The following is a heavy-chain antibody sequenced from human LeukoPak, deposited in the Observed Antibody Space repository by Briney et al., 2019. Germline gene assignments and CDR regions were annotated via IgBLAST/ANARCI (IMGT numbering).Heavy chain of an antibody. CDR3: ARVKGNPSPYYYYYYGMDV. CDR1: GGSFSGYY. V-gene: IGHV4-34*01. Sequence: SETLSLTCAVYGGSFSGYYWSWIRQPPGKGLEWIGETNHSGSTNYNPSLKSRVTISVDTSKNQFSLKLSSVTAADTAVYYCARVKGNPSPYYYYYYGMDVWGQGTTVTVSS. D-gene: IGHD4-23*01. J-gene: IGHJ6*02. CDR2: TNHSGST.